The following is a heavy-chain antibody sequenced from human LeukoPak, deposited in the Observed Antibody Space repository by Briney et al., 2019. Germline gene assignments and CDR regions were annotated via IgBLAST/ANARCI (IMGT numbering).Heavy chain of an antibody. D-gene: IGHD1-1*01. CDR2: IYYSGST. J-gene: IGHJ5*02. Sequence: PSETLSLTCTVSGGSISSGGYYWSWIRQHPGKGLEWIGYIYYSGSTNYNPSLKSRVTISVDTSKNQFSLRLSSVTAADTAVYYCATDQLGMNWFDPWGQGTLVTVSS. CDR3: ATDQLGMNWFDP. V-gene: IGHV4-61*08. CDR1: GGSISSGGYY.